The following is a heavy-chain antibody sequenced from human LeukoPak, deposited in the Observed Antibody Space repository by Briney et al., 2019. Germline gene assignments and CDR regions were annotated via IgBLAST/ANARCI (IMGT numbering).Heavy chain of an antibody. D-gene: IGHD4-11*01. CDR3: AKVYGNYLVGYYYYYGMDV. Sequence: LAGGSLRLSCAASGFIFSTYATSWVRQAPGKGLEWVSGISGNTYSTYYADSVKGRFTISRDNSKNTLYLLMNSLRAEDTAIYYCAKVYGNYLVGYYYYYGMDVWGQGTTVTVSS. V-gene: IGHV3-23*01. CDR1: GFIFSTYA. CDR2: ISGNTYST. J-gene: IGHJ6*02.